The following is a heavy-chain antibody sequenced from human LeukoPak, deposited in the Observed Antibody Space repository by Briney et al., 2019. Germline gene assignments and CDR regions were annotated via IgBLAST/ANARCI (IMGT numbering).Heavy chain of an antibody. CDR1: GGSISSGGYY. V-gene: IGHV4-31*03. CDR3: ARASSYGSGSYYWGYYYYYGMDV. CDR2: IYYSGST. J-gene: IGHJ6*02. D-gene: IGHD3-10*01. Sequence: SQTLSLTCTVSGGSISSGGYYWSWIRQHPGKGLEWIGYIYYSGSTYYNPSLKSRVTISVDTSKNQFSLKLSSVTAADTAVYYCARASSYGSGSYYWGYYYYYGMDVWDQGTTVTVSS.